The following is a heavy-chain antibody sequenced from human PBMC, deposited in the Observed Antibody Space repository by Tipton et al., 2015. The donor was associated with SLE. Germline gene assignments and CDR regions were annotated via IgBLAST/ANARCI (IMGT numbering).Heavy chain of an antibody. Sequence: RSLRLSCTASGFTFSAYGMHWVRQAPGKGLEWVTFIRFDGNKEYYADSVKGRFTISRDNSKSTLYLQMNSLGAEDSALYHCALEMHSVVGRFFDYWGQGTLLTVSS. D-gene: IGHD2-15*01. V-gene: IGHV3-33*01. CDR3: ALEMHSVVGRFFDY. J-gene: IGHJ4*02. CDR2: IRFDGNKE. CDR1: GFTFSAYG.